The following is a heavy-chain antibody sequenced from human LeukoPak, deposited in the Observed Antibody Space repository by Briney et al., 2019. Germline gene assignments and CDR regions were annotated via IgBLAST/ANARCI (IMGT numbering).Heavy chain of an antibody. CDR1: GLIFRKYW. Sequence: PVGSVSLSFPGSGLIFRKYWLHWVRQAPGRGLVGVSLSSRDGSIINYADSVKGRFTISRDNSKNTLYLQMNSLRAEDTAVYYCAKGYHDSSGPGAFDIWGQGTMVTVSS. J-gene: IGHJ3*02. CDR3: AKGYHDSSGPGAFDI. CDR2: SSRDGSII. V-gene: IGHV3-74*01. D-gene: IGHD3-22*01.